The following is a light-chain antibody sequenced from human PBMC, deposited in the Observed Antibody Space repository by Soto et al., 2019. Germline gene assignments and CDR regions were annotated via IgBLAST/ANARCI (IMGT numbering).Light chain of an antibody. Sequence: SALTQPASVSGSPGQSITISCTGTSSDVGGYNYVSWYQQHPGKAPKLMIYEVSNRPSGVSNRFSGSKSDNTASLTISGLQAEDEADYYCSSYTSSSTLYVFGTGTKVTVL. CDR2: EVS. J-gene: IGLJ1*01. CDR1: SSDVGGYNY. V-gene: IGLV2-14*01. CDR3: SSYTSSSTLYV.